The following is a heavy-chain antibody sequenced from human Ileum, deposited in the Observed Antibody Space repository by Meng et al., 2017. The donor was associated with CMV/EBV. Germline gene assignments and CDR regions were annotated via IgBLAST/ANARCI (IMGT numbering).Heavy chain of an antibody. CDR2: ISGGGDDT. V-gene: IGHV3-23*01. D-gene: IGHD6-13*01. J-gene: IGHJ5*02. CDR1: FTFSSYG. CDR3: AKGPIQQLGTMGLGWFDP. Sequence: FTFSSYGMSWVRQAPGKGLEWVSSISGGGDDTYYADSVKGRFTISRDKSKNTLYLQMNSLRAEDTAVFYCAKGPIQQLGTMGLGWFDPWGQGTLVTVSS.